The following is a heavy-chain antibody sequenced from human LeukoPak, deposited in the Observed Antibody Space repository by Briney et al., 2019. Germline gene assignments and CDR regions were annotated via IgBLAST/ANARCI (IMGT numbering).Heavy chain of an antibody. J-gene: IGHJ4*02. D-gene: IGHD4-17*01. CDR1: GGPISSGGYY. V-gene: IGHV4-31*03. CDR3: ATYGDHAFDY. Sequence: PSQTLSLTCTVSGGPISSGGYYWSWIRQYPGDALEWIGYIYHSGSTYYNPSLKSRITISVDTSKNQFSLDLSSVTAADTAVYYCATYGDHAFDYWGQGTLVTVSS. CDR2: IYHSGST.